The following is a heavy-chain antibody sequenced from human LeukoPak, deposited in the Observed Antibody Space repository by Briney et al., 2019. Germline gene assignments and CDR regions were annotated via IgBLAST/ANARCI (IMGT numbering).Heavy chain of an antibody. J-gene: IGHJ4*02. CDR1: GGSISSYY. CDR3: ATARGYSVNY. CDR2: IYYSGST. V-gene: IGHV4-59*08. Sequence: PSETLSLTCTVSGGSISSYYWSWIRQPPGKGLEWIGYIYYSGSTNYNPSLKSRVTISVDTSKDQFSLKLSSVTAADTAVYYCATARGYSVNYWGQGTLVTVSS. D-gene: IGHD5/OR15-5a*01.